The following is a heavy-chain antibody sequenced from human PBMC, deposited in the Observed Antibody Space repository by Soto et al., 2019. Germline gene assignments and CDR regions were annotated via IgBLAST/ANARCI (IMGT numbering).Heavy chain of an antibody. D-gene: IGHD2-15*01. CDR3: ARYCSGGSCYHLNWFES. Sequence: ASVKVSCKPSVYTFTSYGISWVRQAPGQGLEWMGCISAYNGNTNYAQKLQGRVTMTPDTSTSTAYMELRSLRSDDTAVYYSARYCSGGSCYHLNWFESWGQGTLVTVSS. CDR2: ISAYNGNT. V-gene: IGHV1-18*01. J-gene: IGHJ5*01. CDR1: VYTFTSYG.